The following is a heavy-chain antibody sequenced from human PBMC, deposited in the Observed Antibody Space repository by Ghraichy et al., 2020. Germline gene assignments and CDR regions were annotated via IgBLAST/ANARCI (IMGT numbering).Heavy chain of an antibody. Sequence: GGSLRLSCAASGFTVSSNYMRWVRQAPGKGLEWVSVIYSGGSTYYADSVKGRFTISRDNSKNTLYLQMNSLRAEDTAVYYCATTYGDKRVGAFDIWGQGTIVTVSS. J-gene: IGHJ3*02. D-gene: IGHD2-21*02. V-gene: IGHV3-53*01. CDR3: ATTYGDKRVGAFDI. CDR2: IYSGGST. CDR1: GFTVSSNY.